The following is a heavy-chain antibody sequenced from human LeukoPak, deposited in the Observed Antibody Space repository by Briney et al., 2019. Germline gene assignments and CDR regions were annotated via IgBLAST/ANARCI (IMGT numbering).Heavy chain of an antibody. D-gene: IGHD5-18*01. CDR1: GYTFTGYY. Sequence: GASVKVSCKASGYTFTGYYMHWVRQAPGQGLEWMGWINPNSGGTNYAQKFQGRVTMTRDTSISTAYMELSRLRSDDTAVYYCARHPYSYGYSYYYGMDVWGQGTTVTVPS. V-gene: IGHV1-2*02. J-gene: IGHJ6*02. CDR3: ARHPYSYGYSYYYGMDV. CDR2: INPNSGGT.